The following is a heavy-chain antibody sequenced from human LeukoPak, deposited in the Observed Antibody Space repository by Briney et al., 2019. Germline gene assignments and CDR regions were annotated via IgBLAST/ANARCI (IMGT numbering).Heavy chain of an antibody. CDR1: GGSISSYY. CDR3: ARVGASSDDFDI. CDR2: IYYSGST. D-gene: IGHD3-3*01. V-gene: IGHV4-59*01. J-gene: IGHJ3*02. Sequence: SETLSLTCTVSGGSISSYYWSWIRQPPGKGLEWIGYIYYSGSTNYNPSLKSRVTISVDTSKNQFSLKLSSVTAADTAVYYCARVGASSDDFDIWGPGTMVTVSS.